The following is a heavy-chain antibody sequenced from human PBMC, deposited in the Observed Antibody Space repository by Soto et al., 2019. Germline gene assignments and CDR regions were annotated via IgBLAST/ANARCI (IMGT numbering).Heavy chain of an antibody. Sequence: QVQLVQSGAEVKKPGASVKVSCKASGYIFTNYYIHWVRQAPGQGLEWMAIINPLPTSGSTNYAQKFQCRVTVTRDTSTSTVYRELSSLRSEDTAIYYCARDLAAAAYWGQGTLVTVSS. V-gene: IGHV1-46*01. CDR2: INPLPTSGST. CDR1: GYIFTNYY. D-gene: IGHD6-13*01. J-gene: IGHJ4*02. CDR3: ARDLAAAAY.